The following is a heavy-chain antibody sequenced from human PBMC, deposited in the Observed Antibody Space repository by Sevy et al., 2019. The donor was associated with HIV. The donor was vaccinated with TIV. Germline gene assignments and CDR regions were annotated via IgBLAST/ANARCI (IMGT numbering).Heavy chain of an antibody. CDR1: GFTFDDYG. V-gene: IGHV3-20*04. D-gene: IGHD3-22*01. J-gene: IGHJ4*02. CDR2: INWNGGST. Sequence: GGSLRLSCAASGFTFDDYGMSWVRQAPGKGLEWVSGINWNGGSTGYVDSVKGRFTISRDNAKNSLYLQMNSLRAEDTALYYCARWLNYYDSSGYYWGYYFDYWGQGTLVTVSS. CDR3: ARWLNYYDSSGYYWGYYFDY.